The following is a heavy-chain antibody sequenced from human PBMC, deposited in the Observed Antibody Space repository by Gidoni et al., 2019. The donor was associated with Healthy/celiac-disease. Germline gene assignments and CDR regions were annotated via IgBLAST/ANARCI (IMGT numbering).Heavy chain of an antibody. V-gene: IGHV3-21*01. CDR2: ISSSSSYI. CDR3: ARDCAGDCYSAHDFDY. CDR1: GFTFSSYS. Sequence: EVQLVESVGGLVKPGGSLRLSCAASGFTFSSYSMNWVRQAPGKGLEWVSSISSSSSYIYYADSVKGRFTISRDNAKNSLYLQMNSLRAEDTAVYYCARDCAGDCYSAHDFDYWGQGTLVTVSS. D-gene: IGHD2-21*02. J-gene: IGHJ4*02.